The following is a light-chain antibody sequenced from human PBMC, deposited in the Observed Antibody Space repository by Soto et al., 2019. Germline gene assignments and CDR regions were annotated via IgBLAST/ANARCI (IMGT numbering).Light chain of an antibody. V-gene: IGKV3-15*01. CDR3: QQYNNWLRT. Sequence: EIVMTQSAATLSVSPGERATLSFRASQSVSSNLAWYQQKPGQAPRLLVYGASTRATGIPARFSGSGSGTEFTLTISSLQPEDFEVYYCQQYNNWLRTFGQGTKVDIK. CDR1: QSVSSN. CDR2: GAS. J-gene: IGKJ1*01.